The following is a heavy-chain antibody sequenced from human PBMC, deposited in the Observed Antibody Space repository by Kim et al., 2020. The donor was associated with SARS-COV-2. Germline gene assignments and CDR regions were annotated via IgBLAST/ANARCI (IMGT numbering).Heavy chain of an antibody. CDR1: GGTFSSYA. D-gene: IGHD5-12*01. V-gene: IGHV1-69*13. CDR2: IIPIFGTA. J-gene: IGHJ4*02. Sequence: SVKVSCKASGGTFSSYAISWVRQAPGQGLEWMGGIIPIFGTANYAQKFQGRVTITADESTSTAYMELSSLRSEDTAVYYCARDGRGRKYSGYVLSLDYWGQGTLVTVSS. CDR3: ARDGRGRKYSGYVLSLDY.